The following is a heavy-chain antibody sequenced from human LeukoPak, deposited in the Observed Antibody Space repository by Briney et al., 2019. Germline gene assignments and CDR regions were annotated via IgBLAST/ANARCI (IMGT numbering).Heavy chain of an antibody. D-gene: IGHD3-9*01. J-gene: IGHJ5*02. CDR2: INPNSGAT. Sequence: ASVKVSCKASGYTFSGKYIHWVRQAPGQGLEWMGWINPNSGATKYAQKFQGRVTMTRDTSISTAYMELSRLSSDDTAVYYCARDKTFYDTAGYYVFNPWGQGTLVTVSS. CDR1: GYTFSGKY. V-gene: IGHV1-2*02. CDR3: ARDKTFYDTAGYYVFNP.